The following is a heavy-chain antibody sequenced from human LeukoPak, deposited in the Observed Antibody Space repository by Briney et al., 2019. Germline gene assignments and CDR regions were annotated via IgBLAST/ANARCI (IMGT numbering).Heavy chain of an antibody. CDR1: GGSISNYF. J-gene: IGHJ4*02. V-gene: IGHV4-59*01. D-gene: IGHD3-3*02. Sequence: STTLSLTCTVSGGSISNYFWNWIRQTPGKGLEWIGYIYYTGFTNYNPSLKSRVTMSVDTSKNQFSLSLTSVTAADTAVYYCARGRNDIGQGSFFLWGQGTLVSVSS. CDR2: IYYTGFT. CDR3: ARGRNDIGQGSFFL.